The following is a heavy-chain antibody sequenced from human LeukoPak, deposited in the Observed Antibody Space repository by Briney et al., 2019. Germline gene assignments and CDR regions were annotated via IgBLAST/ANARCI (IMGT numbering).Heavy chain of an antibody. D-gene: IGHD5-12*01. Sequence: GESLKISCKGSGYSFTNYWIGWVRQMPGKGLEWMGIIYPGDSDTRYGPSFQGQVTISADKSITTAYLQWSSLKAPDTAMYYCARAPDSDSGYDYFDYWGQGTLVTVSS. J-gene: IGHJ4*02. V-gene: IGHV5-51*01. CDR2: IYPGDSDT. CDR1: GYSFTNYW. CDR3: ARAPDSDSGYDYFDY.